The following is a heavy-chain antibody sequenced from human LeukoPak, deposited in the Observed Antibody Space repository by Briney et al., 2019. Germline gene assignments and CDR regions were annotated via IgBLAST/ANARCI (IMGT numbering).Heavy chain of an antibody. D-gene: IGHD3-22*01. CDR1: GGTFTSYG. J-gene: IGHJ4*02. CDR2: ISAYNGNT. V-gene: IGHV1-18*01. CDR3: ARDMVVMGVYYFDY. Sequence: GASVKVSCKASGGTFTSYGISWVRQAPGQGLEWMGWISAYNGNTNYAQKLQGRVTMTTDTSTSTAYMELRSLRSDDTAVYYCARDMVVMGVYYFDYWGQGTLVTVSS.